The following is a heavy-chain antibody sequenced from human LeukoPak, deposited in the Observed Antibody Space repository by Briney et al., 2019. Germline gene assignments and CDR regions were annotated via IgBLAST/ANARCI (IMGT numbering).Heavy chain of an antibody. CDR3: ARVDYASGYFDL. V-gene: IGHV3-20*01. D-gene: IGHD3-16*01. J-gene: IGHJ2*01. CDR2: INWNGYSI. Sequence: GGSLRLSCAASEFTFDYYGMSWVRQALGKGLEWVSGINWNGYSIGYADSVKGRFTISRDNGKNFLYLQMNSLKAEDTAFYHCARVDYASGYFDLWGRGTLVTVSS. CDR1: EFTFDYYG.